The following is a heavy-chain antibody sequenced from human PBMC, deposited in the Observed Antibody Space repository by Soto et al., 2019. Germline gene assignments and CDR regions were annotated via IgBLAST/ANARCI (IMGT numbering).Heavy chain of an antibody. V-gene: IGHV2-5*02. CDR3: GRRVVVTYDL. CDR1: GFSLTTSGVG. D-gene: IGHD5-12*01. CDR2: IFWDDDT. Sequence: QITLKESGPPLVKPTQTLTLTCTFSGFSLTTSGVGVGWMRQSPGKALEWLGLIFWDDDTRYKPSLQNRLTITKDTSRSQVVLTMTNMGPLDTATYYCGRRVVVTYDLWGQGALVTVSS. J-gene: IGHJ4*02.